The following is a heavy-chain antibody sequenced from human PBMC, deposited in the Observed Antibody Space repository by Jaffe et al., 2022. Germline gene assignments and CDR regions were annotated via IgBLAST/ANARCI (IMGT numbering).Heavy chain of an antibody. CDR2: IYYSGST. Sequence: QVQLQESGPGLVKPSETLSLTCTVSGGSISSYYWSWIRQPPGKGLEWIGYIYYSGSTNYNPSLKSRVTISVDTSKNQFSLKLSSVTAADTAVYYCATTPPEYGSGRYQIYFDYWGQGTLVTVSS. V-gene: IGHV4-59*01. CDR3: ATTPPEYGSGRYQIYFDY. J-gene: IGHJ4*02. D-gene: IGHD3-10*01. CDR1: GGSISSYY.